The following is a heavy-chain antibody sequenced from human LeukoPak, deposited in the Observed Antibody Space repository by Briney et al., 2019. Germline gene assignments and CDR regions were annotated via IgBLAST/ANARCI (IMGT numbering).Heavy chain of an antibody. CDR2: FDPEDGET. J-gene: IGHJ4*02. V-gene: IGHV1-24*01. CDR1: GYTLTELS. Sequence: ASVKVSCKVSGYTLTELSMHWVRQAPGKGLEWMGGFDPEDGETIYAQKFQGRVTMTEDTSTDTAYMELSSLRSEDTAVYYCATPKEIFGVAGLDYWGQGTLVTVSS. D-gene: IGHD3-3*01. CDR3: ATPKEIFGVAGLDY.